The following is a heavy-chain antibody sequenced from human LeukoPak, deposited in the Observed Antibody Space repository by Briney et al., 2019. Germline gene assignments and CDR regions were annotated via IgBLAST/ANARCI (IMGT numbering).Heavy chain of an antibody. V-gene: IGHV4-59*08. Sequence: PSETLSLTCTVSGGSISPYYWSWIRQSPGKGLQWIGYIYFTGTTNYNPSLRSRVSMSVDTSKNQFSLKLSSVTAADTAMYYCARRRASGFGELLDFWGQGTLVTVSS. D-gene: IGHD3-10*01. CDR1: GGSISPYY. J-gene: IGHJ4*02. CDR2: IYFTGTT. CDR3: ARRRASGFGELLDF.